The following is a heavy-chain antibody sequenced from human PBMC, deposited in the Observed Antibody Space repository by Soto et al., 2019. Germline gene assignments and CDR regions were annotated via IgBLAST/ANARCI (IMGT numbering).Heavy chain of an antibody. D-gene: IGHD1-1*01. J-gene: IGHJ4*02. CDR2: ISAHNGNT. V-gene: IGHV1-18*01. Sequence: QVHLVQSGAEVKKPGASVKVSCKASGYTFTSYGITWVRQAPGQGLEWMGWISAHNGNTDYAQKPQGRVIVTRDTSTSTAYMELRSLRSDDTAVYYCARGRYGDYWGKGALVTVSS. CDR3: ARGRYGDY. CDR1: GYTFTSYG.